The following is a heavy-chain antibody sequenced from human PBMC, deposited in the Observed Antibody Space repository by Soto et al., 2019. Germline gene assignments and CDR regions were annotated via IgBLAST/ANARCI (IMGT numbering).Heavy chain of an antibody. Sequence: SETLSLTCTVSGGSISSYYWSWIRQPPGKGLEWIGYIYYSGSTNYNPSLKSRVTISVDTSKNQFSLKLSSVTAADTAVYYCASQSADSERNLHEFDYWGQGTLVTVSS. V-gene: IGHV4-59*08. CDR2: IYYSGST. D-gene: IGHD1-1*01. CDR3: ASQSADSERNLHEFDY. CDR1: GGSISSYY. J-gene: IGHJ4*02.